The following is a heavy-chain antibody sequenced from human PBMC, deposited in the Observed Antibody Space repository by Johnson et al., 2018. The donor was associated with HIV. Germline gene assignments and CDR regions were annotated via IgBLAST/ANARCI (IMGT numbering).Heavy chain of an antibody. D-gene: IGHD2-8*01. CDR1: GFTLSSYA. CDR3: ARGSLTDDSFAD. V-gene: IGHV3-30-3*01. CDR2: ISYDGSNK. J-gene: IGHJ3*01. Sequence: QVQLVESGGGVVQPGRSLRLSCAASGFTLSSYAMHWVRQAPGKGLEWVAVISYDGSNKYYADSVKGRFTISRDNSKNTLYLQMNSLRAEDTAVYYCARGSLTDDSFADWGLGTMVLVSS.